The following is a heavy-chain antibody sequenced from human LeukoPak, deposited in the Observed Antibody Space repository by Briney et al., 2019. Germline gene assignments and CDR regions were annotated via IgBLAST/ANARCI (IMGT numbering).Heavy chain of an antibody. D-gene: IGHD6-13*01. CDR3: AKGTAAAGTHWFDP. J-gene: IGHJ5*02. V-gene: IGHV3-23*01. CDR1: GFTFSSYA. CDR2: ISGSGGST. Sequence: GGSLRLSCAASGFTFSSYAMSWVRQAPGKGLEWVSAISGSGGSTYYADSVKGRFTISRENSKNTLYLQMNSLRAEDTAVYYCAKGTAAAGTHWFDPWGQGTLVTVSS.